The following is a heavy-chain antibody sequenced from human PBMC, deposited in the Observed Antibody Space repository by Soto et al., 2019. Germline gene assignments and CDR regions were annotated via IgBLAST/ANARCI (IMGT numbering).Heavy chain of an antibody. J-gene: IGHJ6*02. CDR3: AKSNGDDKDDYYGMDV. V-gene: IGHV3-23*01. CDR2: ISGSGGST. Sequence: GGSLRLSCAASGFTFSSYAMSWVRQAPGKGLEWVSAISGSGGSTYYADSVKGRFTISRDNSKNTLYLQMNSLRAEDTAVYYCAKSNGDDKDDYYGMDVWGQGTTVTVSS. D-gene: IGHD4-17*01. CDR1: GFTFSSYA.